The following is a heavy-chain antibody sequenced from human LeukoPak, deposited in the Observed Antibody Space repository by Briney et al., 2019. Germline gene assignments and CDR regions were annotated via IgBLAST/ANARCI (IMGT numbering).Heavy chain of an antibody. D-gene: IGHD4-17*01. J-gene: IGHJ6*02. CDR3: ARDLGGASDYGDYVSPYYYYGMDV. V-gene: IGHV3-66*01. CDR2: IYSGGST. CDR1: GFTFSSYA. Sequence: GGSLRLSCAASGFTFSSYAMSWVRQAPGKGLEWVSVIYSGGSTYYADSVKGRFTISRDNSKNTLYLQMNSLRAEDTAVYYCARDLGGASDYGDYVSPYYYYGMDVWGQGTTVTVSS.